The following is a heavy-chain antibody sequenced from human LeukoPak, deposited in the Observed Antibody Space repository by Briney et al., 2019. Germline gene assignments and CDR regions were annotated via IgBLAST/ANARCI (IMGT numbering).Heavy chain of an antibody. CDR3: ARGDFCSKSNCYLRPMDV. D-gene: IGHD3-3*01. V-gene: IGHV4-59*01. CDR1: GGSISDYY. CDR2: IYYSGST. Sequence: SETLSLTCTVSGGSISDYYWNWLRQPPGKGLEWIGYIYYSGSTTYNPSLKSRVTMSVDTAKNQFSLKLRSVTAADTAVYFCARGDFCSKSNCYLRPMDVWGKGTTVTVSS. J-gene: IGHJ6*03.